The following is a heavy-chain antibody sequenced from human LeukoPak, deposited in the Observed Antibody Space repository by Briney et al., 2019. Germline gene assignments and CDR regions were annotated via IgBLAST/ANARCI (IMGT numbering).Heavy chain of an antibody. D-gene: IGHD3-22*01. Sequence: GGSLGLSCAASGITFSTYWMHWVRQAPGKGLVWVSRINSDGSTTSYVDSVEGRFTISRDNAKNTLYLQMNSLRAEDTAVYYCARAGTVVDYDPSDAFDVWGQGTMVTVSS. V-gene: IGHV3-74*01. J-gene: IGHJ3*01. CDR2: INSDGSTT. CDR3: ARAGTVVDYDPSDAFDV. CDR1: GITFSTYW.